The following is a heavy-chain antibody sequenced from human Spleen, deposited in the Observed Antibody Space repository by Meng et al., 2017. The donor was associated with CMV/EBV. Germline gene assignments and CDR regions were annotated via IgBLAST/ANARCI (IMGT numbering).Heavy chain of an antibody. CDR1: GFTFSGSA. V-gene: IGHV3-73*01. CDR2: IRGKANNYAT. J-gene: IGHJ5*02. D-gene: IGHD5-12*01. CDR3: TRHGGYDP. Sequence: GGSLRLSCAASGFTFSGSAMHWVRQASGKGLEWVGRIRGKANNYATEYAASVKGRFTISRDDSKNTAYLQMNSLKAEDTAVYFCTRHGGYDPWGQGTLDTVSS.